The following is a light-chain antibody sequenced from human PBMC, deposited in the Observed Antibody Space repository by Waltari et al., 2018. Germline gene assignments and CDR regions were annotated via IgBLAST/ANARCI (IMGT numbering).Light chain of an antibody. J-gene: IGLJ3*02. V-gene: IGLV2-23*01. CDR3: CSYAGDTTWV. CDR1: SSDVGNYNL. CDR2: EGS. Sequence: SALTQPASVSGSPGQSITISCTGTSSDVGNYNLVSWYQQHPGKAPKHHIYEGSKRPLGVSNGCSGSKSGNTASLTISGLQAEDEADYYCCSYAGDTTWVFGGGTKLTVL.